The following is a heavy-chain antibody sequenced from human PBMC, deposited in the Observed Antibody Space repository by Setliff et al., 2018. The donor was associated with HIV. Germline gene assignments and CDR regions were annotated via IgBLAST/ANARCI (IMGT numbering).Heavy chain of an antibody. Sequence: GESLKISCHLSGYSFVDFWIGWVRQMPGKGLVWVGFIYPADSDSRYSPSFRGQVTISADKSTTTAYLDWASLKASDTAMYYCVRYIGAAAGYIDNWGQGTLGAVSS. CDR3: VRYIGAAAGYIDN. CDR2: IYPADSDS. V-gene: IGHV5-51*01. CDR1: GYSFVDFW. J-gene: IGHJ4*02. D-gene: IGHD6-25*01.